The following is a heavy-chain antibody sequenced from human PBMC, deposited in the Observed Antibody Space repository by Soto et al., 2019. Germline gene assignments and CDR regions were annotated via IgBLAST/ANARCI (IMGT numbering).Heavy chain of an antibody. CDR1: GYTFTSYA. J-gene: IGHJ4*02. CDR3: ASRYCSGGSCYSTFDY. D-gene: IGHD2-15*01. CDR2: INAGNGNT. Sequence: ASVKVSCKASGYTFTSYAMHWVRQAPGQRLEWMGWINAGNGNTKYSQKFQGRVTITRDTSASTAYMELSSLRSEDTAVYYCASRYCSGGSCYSTFDYWGQGTLVTVSS. V-gene: IGHV1-3*01.